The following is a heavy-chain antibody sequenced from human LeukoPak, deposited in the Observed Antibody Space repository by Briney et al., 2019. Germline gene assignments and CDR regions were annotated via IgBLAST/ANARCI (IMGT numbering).Heavy chain of an antibody. J-gene: IGHJ4*02. D-gene: IGHD7-27*01. V-gene: IGHV1-8*01. CDR2: MSPNSGDT. Sequence: PKASVKVSCTASGYTFTSYDFNWVRQATGQRPEWMGWMSPNSGDTGYAQKFQDRVTMTRNTSISTAYMELSSLRSDDTAVYYCARGPPNWGYDYWGPGTLVTVSS. CDR3: ARGPPNWGYDY. CDR1: GYTFTSYD.